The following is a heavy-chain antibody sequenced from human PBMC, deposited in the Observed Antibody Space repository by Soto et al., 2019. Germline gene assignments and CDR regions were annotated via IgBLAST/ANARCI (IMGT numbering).Heavy chain of an antibody. V-gene: IGHV3-23*01. Sequence: GGSLRLSCAASGFTFGAFAMAWVRPRPGHGLEWVSSLSGGGGSTYYNNSVRGRFTISRDNSNSTLFLQMNNLRAEDTAVYYCARESEDLTSNFDYWGQGTLVTVSS. CDR3: ARESEDLTSNFDY. CDR1: GFTFGAFA. J-gene: IGHJ4*02. CDR2: LSGGGGST.